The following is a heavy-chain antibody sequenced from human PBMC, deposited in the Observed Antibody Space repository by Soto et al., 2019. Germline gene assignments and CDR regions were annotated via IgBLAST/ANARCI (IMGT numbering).Heavy chain of an antibody. CDR2: IYYSGST. CDR1: GGSISSSSYY. D-gene: IGHD2-21*02. V-gene: IGHV4-39*02. J-gene: IGHJ5*02. CDR3: ARGEGHCGGNCFGLNWLDP. Sequence: SETLSLTCTVSGGSISSSSYYWGWIRQPPGKGLEWIGSIYYSGSTYYNPSLKSRVTISVDTSKNQFSLKLSAVTAADTAVYYCARGEGHCGGNCFGLNWLDPWGQGTLVTVSS.